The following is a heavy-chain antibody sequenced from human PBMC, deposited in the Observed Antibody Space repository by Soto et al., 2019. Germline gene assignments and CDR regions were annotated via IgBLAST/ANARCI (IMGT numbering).Heavy chain of an antibody. J-gene: IGHJ6*02. Sequence: QVQLQESGPGLVKPSQTLSLTCTVSGGSISSGDYYWSWIRQPPGKGLEWIGYIYYSGSTYYNPSLKSRVTISVDTSKNQFSLKLSSVTAADTAVYYCARALGTAMVRYYYYYGMDVWGQGTTVTVSS. D-gene: IGHD5-18*01. V-gene: IGHV4-30-4*01. CDR3: ARALGTAMVRYYYYYGMDV. CDR1: GGSISSGDYY. CDR2: IYYSGST.